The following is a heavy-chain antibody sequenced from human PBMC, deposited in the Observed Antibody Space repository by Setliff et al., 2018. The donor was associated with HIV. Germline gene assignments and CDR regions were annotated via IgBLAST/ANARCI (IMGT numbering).Heavy chain of an antibody. J-gene: IGHJ6*03. CDR3: TTGIGYYGSGRPIYFYHYMDI. CDR1: GFTFSDAW. V-gene: IGHV3-15*07. D-gene: IGHD3-10*01. CDR2: IKTKTAGGTT. Sequence: GGSLRLSCAVSGFTFSDAWMNWVRQAPGKGLEWVGRIKTKTAGGTTDYAAPVKGRFTISRDDSQNTLYLQMNSLKTEDTAVYYCTTGIGYYGSGRPIYFYHYMDIWGKGTTVTVSS.